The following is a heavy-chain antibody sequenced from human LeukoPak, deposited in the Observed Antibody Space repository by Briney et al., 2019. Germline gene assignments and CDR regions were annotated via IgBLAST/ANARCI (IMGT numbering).Heavy chain of an antibody. J-gene: IGHJ6*02. CDR2: IYYSGST. CDR1: GGSISSYY. D-gene: IGHD2-2*01. V-gene: IGHV4-59*01. Sequence: SETLSLTCTVSGGSISSYYWSWIRQPPGKGLEWIGYIYYSGSTNYNPSLKSRVTISVDTSKNQFSLKLSSVTAADTAVYYCARDQPIYCNSTSCLAGPDYYYYYGMDVWGQGTTVTVSS. CDR3: ARDQPIYCNSTSCLAGPDYYYYYGMDV.